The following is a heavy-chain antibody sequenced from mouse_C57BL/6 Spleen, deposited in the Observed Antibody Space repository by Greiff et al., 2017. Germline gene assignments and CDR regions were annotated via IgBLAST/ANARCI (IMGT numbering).Heavy chain of an antibody. J-gene: IGHJ2*01. Sequence: QVQLQQSGAELVRPGASVTLSCKASGYTFTDYEMHWVKQTPVHGLEWIGAIDPETGGTAYNQKFKGKAILTADKSSSTAYMALRSLTSEDSAVYYCTPTGEPFDYWGQGTTLTVSS. D-gene: IGHD4-1*02. CDR1: GYTFTDYE. CDR3: TPTGEPFDY. CDR2: IDPETGGT. V-gene: IGHV1-15*01.